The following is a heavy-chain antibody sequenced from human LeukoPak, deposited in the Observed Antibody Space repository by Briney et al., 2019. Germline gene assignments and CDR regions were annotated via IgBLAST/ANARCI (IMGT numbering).Heavy chain of an antibody. Sequence: GGSLRLSCAASGFTFSSYSMNWVRQAPGKGLEWVSSISSSSSYIYYADSVKGRFTISRDNAKSSLYLQMNSLRAEDTAVYYCATFDYFGSGGLFDCWGQGTLVTASS. CDR3: ATFDYFGSGGLFDC. D-gene: IGHD3-10*01. V-gene: IGHV3-21*01. J-gene: IGHJ4*02. CDR2: ISSSSSYI. CDR1: GFTFSSYS.